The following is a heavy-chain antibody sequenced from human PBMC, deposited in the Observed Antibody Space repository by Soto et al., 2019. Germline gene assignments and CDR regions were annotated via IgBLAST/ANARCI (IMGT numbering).Heavy chain of an antibody. Sequence: QVQLQESGPGLVKPSQTLSLTCTVSGGSISSGGYYWSWIRQHPGKGLEWIGYIYYSGSTYYNPSIKSRVTLSVDTSKNQFSLKLSSVTAADTAVYYCARASTLSYGDYGCLDYWGQGTLVTVSS. CDR2: IYYSGST. CDR1: GGSISSGGYY. V-gene: IGHV4-31*03. J-gene: IGHJ4*02. D-gene: IGHD4-17*01. CDR3: ARASTLSYGDYGCLDY.